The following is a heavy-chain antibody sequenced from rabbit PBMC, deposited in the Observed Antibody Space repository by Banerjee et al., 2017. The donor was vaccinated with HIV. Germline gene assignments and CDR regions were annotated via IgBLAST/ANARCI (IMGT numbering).Heavy chain of an antibody. CDR3: ARDYTDYSGYGYFNL. J-gene: IGHJ4*01. V-gene: IGHV1S45*01. D-gene: IGHD6-1*01. Sequence: QEQLVESGGDLVKPGASLTLTCTAAGFSFSRNNCICWVRQAPGKGLEWIACIDTSSGSTNYASWAKGRFTISKTSSTTVTLQMTSLTAADTATYFCARDYTDYSGYGYFNLWGPGTLVTVS. CDR2: IDTSSGST. CDR1: GFSFSRNNC.